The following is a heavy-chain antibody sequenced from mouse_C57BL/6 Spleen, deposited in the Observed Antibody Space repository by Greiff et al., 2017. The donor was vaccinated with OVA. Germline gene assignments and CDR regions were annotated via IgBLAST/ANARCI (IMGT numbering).Heavy chain of an antibody. CDR3: AREFITTVVATDYYAMDY. Sequence: QVQLKQPGAELVKPGASVKMSCKASGYTFTSYWITWVKQRPGQGLEWIGDIYPGSGSTNYNEKFKSKATLTVDTSSSTAYMQLSSLTSEDSAVYYCAREFITTVVATDYYAMDYWGQGTSVTVSS. D-gene: IGHD1-1*01. J-gene: IGHJ4*01. CDR2: IYPGSGST. V-gene: IGHV1-55*01. CDR1: GYTFTSYW.